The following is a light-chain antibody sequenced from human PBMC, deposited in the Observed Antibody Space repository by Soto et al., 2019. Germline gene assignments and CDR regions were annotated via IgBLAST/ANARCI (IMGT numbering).Light chain of an antibody. V-gene: IGKV4-1*01. CDR3: QQYFSAPLT. Sequence: DIVMTQSPDSLSVSPGERATINCKSSQSVLHSSNNKNYLAWSQQKPRQPHKLLIYWASTRGSGVPDRFGASGSGTDFTLTISSLQAEDVAVYYCQQYFSAPLTFGGGTKVGIK. CDR2: WAS. J-gene: IGKJ4*01. CDR1: QSVLHSSNNKNY.